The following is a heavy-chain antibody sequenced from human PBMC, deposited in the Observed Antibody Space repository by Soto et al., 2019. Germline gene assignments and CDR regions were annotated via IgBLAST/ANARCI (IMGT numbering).Heavy chain of an antibody. CDR3: AKDHRQSEFDY. CDR2: ISYDGSNK. J-gene: IGHJ4*02. CDR1: GFTFSSYG. V-gene: IGHV3-30*18. Sequence: GGSLRLSCAASGFTFSSYGMHWVRQAPGKGLEWVAVISYDGSNKYYADSVKGRFTISRDNSKNTLYLQMNSLRAEDTAVYYCAKDHRQSEFDYWGQGTLVTVSS.